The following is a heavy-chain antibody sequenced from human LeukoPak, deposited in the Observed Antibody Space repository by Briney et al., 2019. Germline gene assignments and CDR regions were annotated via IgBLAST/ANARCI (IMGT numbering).Heavy chain of an antibody. V-gene: IGHV3-33*01. Sequence: PGRSLRLSCAASGFTFSSYGMHWVRQAPGKGLEWVAVIWYDGSNKYYADSVKGRFTISRDNSKNTLYLQMNSLRAEDTAVYYCARGFVDSPYFDYWGQGTLVTVSS. J-gene: IGHJ4*02. CDR1: GFTFSSYG. CDR3: ARGFVDSPYFDY. D-gene: IGHD2-21*01. CDR2: IWYDGSNK.